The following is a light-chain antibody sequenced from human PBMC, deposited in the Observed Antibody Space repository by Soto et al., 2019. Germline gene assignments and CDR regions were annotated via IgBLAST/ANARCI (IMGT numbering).Light chain of an antibody. J-gene: IGLJ2*01. CDR1: SSNIGARYD. CDR2: ANT. CDR3: QSYDTSLSVV. V-gene: IGLV1-40*01. Sequence: QSVLTQPPSVSGAPGQRVTISCTGSSSNIGARYDVHWYLQLPGTAPKLLIYANTNRPSGVPDRFSGSKSGTSASLAITGLQAEDEAVYYCQSYDTSLSVVFGGGTKVTVL.